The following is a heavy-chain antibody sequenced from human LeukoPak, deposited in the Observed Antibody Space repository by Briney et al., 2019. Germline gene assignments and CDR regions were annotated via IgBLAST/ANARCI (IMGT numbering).Heavy chain of an antibody. CDR3: ARHGGYGTGDALDI. Sequence: SETLSLTCAVYGGSLSGYYWTWIRQPPGKGLEWIGSIYYSGYTFYKPSLKSRVTISVDTSKNQFSLKLSSVTAADTALYYCARHGGYGTGDALDIWGQGTMVTVSS. V-gene: IGHV4-39*01. D-gene: IGHD5-18*01. CDR1: GGSLSGYY. CDR2: IYYSGYT. J-gene: IGHJ3*02.